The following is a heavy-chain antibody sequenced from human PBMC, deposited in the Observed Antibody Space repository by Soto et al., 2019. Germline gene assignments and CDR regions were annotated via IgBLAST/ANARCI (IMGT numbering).Heavy chain of an antibody. J-gene: IGHJ4*02. CDR1: GFTFSSYG. V-gene: IGHV3-30*18. CDR2: ISYDGSNK. Sequence: QVQLVESGGGVVQPGRSLRLSCAASGFTFSSYGMHWVRQAPGKGLEWVAVISYDGSNKYYADSVKGRFTISRDNSKNTLYLQMNSLSAEDTAVYYCAKAPPSSWKLIDYWGQGTLVTVSS. CDR3: AKAPPSSWKLIDY. D-gene: IGHD6-13*01.